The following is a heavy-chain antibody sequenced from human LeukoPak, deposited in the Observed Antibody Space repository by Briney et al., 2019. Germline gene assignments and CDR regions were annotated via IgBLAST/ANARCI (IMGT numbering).Heavy chain of an antibody. CDR2: ISSSSGYI. CDR3: AKPIYSSGWYDGDY. D-gene: IGHD6-19*01. J-gene: IGHJ4*02. V-gene: IGHV3-21*01. CDR1: GFTFSNYA. Sequence: GGSLRLSCAASGFTFSNYAMSWVRQAPGKGLEWVSSISSSSGYIYYADSVKGRFTISRDNAKNSLYLQMNSLRAEDTAVYYCAKPIYSSGWYDGDYWGQGTLVTVSS.